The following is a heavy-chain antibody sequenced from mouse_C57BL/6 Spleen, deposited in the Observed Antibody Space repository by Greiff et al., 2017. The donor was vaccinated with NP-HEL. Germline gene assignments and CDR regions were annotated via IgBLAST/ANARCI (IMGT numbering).Heavy chain of an antibody. CDR2: INPSNGGT. CDR3: AREDYYGSLFAY. CDR1: GYTFTSYW. Sequence: QVQLQQPGTELVKPGASVKLSCKASGYTFTSYWMHWVKQRPGQGLEWIGNINPSNGGTNYNEKFKSTATLTVDKSSSTAYMQLSSRTSEDSAVYYCAREDYYGSLFAYWGQGTLVTVSA. D-gene: IGHD1-1*01. V-gene: IGHV1-53*01. J-gene: IGHJ3*01.